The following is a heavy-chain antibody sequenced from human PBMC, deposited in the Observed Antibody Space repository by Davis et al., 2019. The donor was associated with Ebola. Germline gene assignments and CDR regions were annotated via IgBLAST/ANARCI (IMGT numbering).Heavy chain of an antibody. CDR2: INHSGST. V-gene: IGHV4-31*03. Sequence: SETLSLTCTVSGGSISSGGYYWSWIRQPPGKGLEWIGEINHSGSTYYNPSLKSRVTISVDTSKNQFSLKLSSVTAADTAVYYCARNYYYGMDVWGQGTTVTVSS. J-gene: IGHJ6*02. CDR1: GGSISSGGYY. CDR3: ARNYYYGMDV.